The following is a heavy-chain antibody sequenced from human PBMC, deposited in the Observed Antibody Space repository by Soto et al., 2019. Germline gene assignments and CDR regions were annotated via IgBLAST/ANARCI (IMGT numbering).Heavy chain of an antibody. CDR2: ISGST. Sequence: GGSLRLSCVASGFTFSSYAMNWLRQAPGKGLEWVSTISGSTYYTDSVKGRFTISRDNSKNTLDLQMSSLRADDTAIYFCAKSLSGTDYGMDVWGQGTTVTVSS. CDR3: AKSLSGTDYGMDV. D-gene: IGHD1-7*01. CDR1: GFTFSSYA. J-gene: IGHJ6*02. V-gene: IGHV3-23*01.